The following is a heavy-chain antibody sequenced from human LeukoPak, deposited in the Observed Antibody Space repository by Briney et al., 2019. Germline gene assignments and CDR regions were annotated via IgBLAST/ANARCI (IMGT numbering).Heavy chain of an antibody. Sequence: SVRVSCMASGYTVSGYYRHWVRQAPGHGREWMGWINPNSGGTNYAQKFQGRVTMTRDTSISTAHMELSRMRSDDTAVYVCARGSGYSSSWLSYWGQGTLVTV. CDR1: GYTVSGYY. V-gene: IGHV1-2*02. D-gene: IGHD6-13*01. CDR2: INPNSGGT. J-gene: IGHJ4*02. CDR3: ARGSGYSSSWLSY.